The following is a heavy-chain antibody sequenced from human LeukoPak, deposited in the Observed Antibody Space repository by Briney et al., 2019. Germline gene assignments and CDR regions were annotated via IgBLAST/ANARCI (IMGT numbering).Heavy chain of an antibody. D-gene: IGHD6-19*01. CDR2: IIPIFGTA. Sequence: ASVKVSCKASGGTFSSYAISWVRQAPGQGLEWMGGIIPIFGTANDAQKFQGRVTITADESTSTAYMELRSLRSDDTAVYYCARDEGEQWLTLFDYWGQGTLVTVSS. V-gene: IGHV1-69*13. CDR1: GGTFSSYA. CDR3: ARDEGEQWLTLFDY. J-gene: IGHJ4*02.